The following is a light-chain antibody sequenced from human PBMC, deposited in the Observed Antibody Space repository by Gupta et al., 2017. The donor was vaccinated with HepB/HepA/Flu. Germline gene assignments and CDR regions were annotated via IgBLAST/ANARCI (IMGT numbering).Light chain of an antibody. J-gene: IGKJ4*01. CDR3: QQYYAWPLT. CDR2: AAS. Sequence: EIVMTQSPATLSVSPGERATLSCRASQSVSDKLAWYQQKPGQAPRLLIYAASTRATGVAARFSGSGSVTEFTLSISSLQSEDFAIYYCQQYYAWPLTFGGGTKVEIK. V-gene: IGKV3-15*01. CDR1: QSVSDK.